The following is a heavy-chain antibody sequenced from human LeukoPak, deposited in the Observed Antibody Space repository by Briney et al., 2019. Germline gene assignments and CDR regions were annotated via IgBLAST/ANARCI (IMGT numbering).Heavy chain of an antibody. V-gene: IGHV4-59*08. CDR3: ARGYSSGWGPGFDY. J-gene: IGHJ4*02. D-gene: IGHD6-19*01. Sequence: SETLSLTCTVSGGSISSYYWSWIRQPPGKGQEWIGYIYYSGSTNYNPSLKSRVTISVDTSKNQFSLKLSSVTAADTAVYYCARGYSSGWGPGFDYWGQGTLVTVSS. CDR2: IYYSGST. CDR1: GGSISSYY.